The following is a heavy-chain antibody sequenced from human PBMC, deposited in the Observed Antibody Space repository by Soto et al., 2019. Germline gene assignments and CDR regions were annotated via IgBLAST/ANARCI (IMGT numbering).Heavy chain of an antibody. CDR2: IYYIGST. J-gene: IGHJ2*01. CDR1: GGSISSYS. CDR3: ARDWLSPIVGATGYFDL. V-gene: IGHV4-59*01. D-gene: IGHD1-26*01. Sequence: QVQLQESGPGLVKPSGTLSLTCTVSGGSISSYSWSWIRQPPGKGLEWIGYIYYIGSTNYNPSLKSRITISVDTSKNHFSLKLNSVTAADTAVYYCARDWLSPIVGATGYFDLWGRGTLVTVSS.